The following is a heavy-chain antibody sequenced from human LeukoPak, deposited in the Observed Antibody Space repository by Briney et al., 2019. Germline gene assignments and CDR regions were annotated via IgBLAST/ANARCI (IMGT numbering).Heavy chain of an antibody. D-gene: IGHD6-13*01. V-gene: IGHV3-23*01. Sequence: PGGSLRLSCAASGFTFSTYAMNWVRQAPGKGLEWVSATSSSGFSTYYTDSVRGRFTISRDNSRNTLFLQMSGLRAEDMAVYYCAKGGSGIAQAADFDYWGQGTLVTVSA. CDR3: AKGGSGIAQAADFDY. J-gene: IGHJ4*02. CDR1: GFTFSTYA. CDR2: TSSSGFST.